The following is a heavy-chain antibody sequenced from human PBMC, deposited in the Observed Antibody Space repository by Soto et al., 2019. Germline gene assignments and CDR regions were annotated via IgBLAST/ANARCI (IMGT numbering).Heavy chain of an antibody. CDR1: GYTFTTFG. J-gene: IGHJ4*02. V-gene: IGHV1-18*01. CDR2: ISGHNGNP. CDR3: ARVHVVGGVITHERGFDY. D-gene: IGHD3-16*02. Sequence: QVPLVQSGAEVKEPGASVRVSCEASGYTFTTFGINWVRQAPGQGIEWMGWISGHNGNPKYAQKFQGRVTMTIDAPTRLAHMELRSLTSDDTAVYYCARVHVVGGVITHERGFDYWGQGTRVTVSS.